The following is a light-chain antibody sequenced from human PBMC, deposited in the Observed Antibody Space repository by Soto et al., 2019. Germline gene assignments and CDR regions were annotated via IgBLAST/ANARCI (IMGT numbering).Light chain of an antibody. CDR3: QQRTKWIT. CDR2: AAS. J-gene: IGKJ5*01. V-gene: IGKV3D-20*02. CDR1: QSVSSSY. Sequence: EIVLTQSPGTLSLSPGERATLSCRASQSVSSSYLAWYQQKPGQAPRLLIYAASNRATGIPARFSGSGSGTDFTLTISNLEPEDFAVYYCQQRTKWITFGQGTRLEIK.